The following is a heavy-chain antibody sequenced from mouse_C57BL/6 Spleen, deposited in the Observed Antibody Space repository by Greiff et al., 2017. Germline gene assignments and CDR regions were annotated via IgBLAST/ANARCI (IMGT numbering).Heavy chain of an antibody. V-gene: IGHV1-69*01. D-gene: IGHD1-1*01. Sequence: QVQLQQSGAELVMPGASVKLSCKASGYTFTSYWMHWVKQRPGQGLEWIGEIDPSDSYTNYNQKFKGKSTLTVDKSSSTAYMQLSSLTSEDSAVYYCAIGSSPWFAYWGQGTLVTVSA. CDR1: GYTFTSYW. CDR2: IDPSDSYT. CDR3: AIGSSPWFAY. J-gene: IGHJ3*01.